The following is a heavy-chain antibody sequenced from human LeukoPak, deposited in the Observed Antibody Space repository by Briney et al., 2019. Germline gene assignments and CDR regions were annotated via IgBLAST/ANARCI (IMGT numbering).Heavy chain of an antibody. CDR1: GFTFSSYG. CDR3: ARNDYGDSLYYFDY. D-gene: IGHD4-17*01. V-gene: IGHV3-30*02. Sequence: GGSLRLSCAASGFTFSSYGMHWVRQAPGKGLEWVAFIRYDGSNKYYADSVKGRFTISRDNAKNSLYLQMNSLRAEDTAVYYCARNDYGDSLYYFDYWGQGTLVTVSS. CDR2: IRYDGSNK. J-gene: IGHJ4*02.